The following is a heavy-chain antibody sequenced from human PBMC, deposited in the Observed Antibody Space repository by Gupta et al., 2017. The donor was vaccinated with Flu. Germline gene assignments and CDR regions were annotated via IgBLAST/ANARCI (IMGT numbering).Heavy chain of an antibody. Sequence: QVQLVQSGAEVKKPGASVKVSCRASGYTFTSYDINWVRQATGQGLEWMGWMNPNSGNTGYAQKFQGRVTMTRNTSISTAYMELSSLRSEDTAVYYCARELWAAAGSYGMDVWGQGTTVTVSS. CDR2: MNPNSGNT. J-gene: IGHJ6*02. D-gene: IGHD6-13*01. CDR1: GYTFTSYD. V-gene: IGHV1-8*01. CDR3: ARELWAAAGSYGMDV.